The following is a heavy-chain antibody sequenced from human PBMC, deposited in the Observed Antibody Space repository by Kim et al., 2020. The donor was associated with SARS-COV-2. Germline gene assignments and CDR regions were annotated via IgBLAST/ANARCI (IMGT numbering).Heavy chain of an antibody. CDR1: GYSFTSYW. CDR2: IYPGDSDT. V-gene: IGHV5-51*01. CDR3: ARQSYCSSTSCYALNPNWYFDL. Sequence: GESLKISCKGSGYSFTSYWIGWVRQMPGKGLEWMGIIYPGDSDTRYSPSFQGQVTISADKSISTAYLQWSSLKASDTAMYYFARQSYCSSTSCYALNPNWYFDLWGRGTLVTVSS. J-gene: IGHJ2*01. D-gene: IGHD2-2*01.